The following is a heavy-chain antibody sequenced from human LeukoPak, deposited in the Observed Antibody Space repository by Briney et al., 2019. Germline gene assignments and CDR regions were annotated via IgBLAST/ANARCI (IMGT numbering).Heavy chain of an antibody. CDR2: IIPIFGTA. V-gene: IGHV1-69*05. J-gene: IGHJ4*02. CDR1: GGTFSSYA. Sequence: ASVKVSCKASGGTFSSYAISWVRQAPGQGLEWMGGIIPIFGTANYAQKFQGRVTITTDESTSTAYMELSSLRSEYTAVYYCARHFWSGYYRDYWGQGTLVTVSS. D-gene: IGHD3-3*02. CDR3: ARHFWSGYYRDY.